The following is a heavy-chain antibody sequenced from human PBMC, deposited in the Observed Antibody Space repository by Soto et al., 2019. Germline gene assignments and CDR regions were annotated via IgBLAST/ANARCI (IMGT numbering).Heavy chain of an antibody. CDR3: AKSPGMYYYDSSGYYHYDY. CDR1: GFTFRSYA. Sequence: PGGSLRLSCAASGFTFRSYAMSWVRQAPGKGLEWVSGISGSGISTHYADSVKGRVTISRDNSKNTLYLQMNSLRAEDTAVYYCAKSPGMYYYDSSGYYHYDYWGQGTLVTVSS. V-gene: IGHV3-23*01. J-gene: IGHJ4*02. D-gene: IGHD3-22*01. CDR2: ISGSGIST.